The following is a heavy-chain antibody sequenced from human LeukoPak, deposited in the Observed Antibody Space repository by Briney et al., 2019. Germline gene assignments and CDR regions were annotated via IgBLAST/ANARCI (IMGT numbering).Heavy chain of an antibody. V-gene: IGHV1-69*02. CDR3: ASGYSGYDFAY. Sequence: SVKVSCKASGGTYSTHSISWVRQAPGQGLEWMGRIIAILGITNYAQKFQDRVTITADKSTSTAYMELSSLRSDDTAVYYCASGYSGYDFAYWGQGTLVTVSS. J-gene: IGHJ4*02. CDR1: GGTYSTHS. D-gene: IGHD5-12*01. CDR2: IIAILGIT.